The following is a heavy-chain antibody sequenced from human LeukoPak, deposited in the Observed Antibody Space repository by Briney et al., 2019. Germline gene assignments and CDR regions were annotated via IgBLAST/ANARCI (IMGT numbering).Heavy chain of an antibody. J-gene: IGHJ4*01. V-gene: IGHV4-4*07. CDR3: ARDLGFWSGPDY. CDR2: IYSSGSA. Sequence: PSETLSLTCTVSGGSISSYYWSWIRQPPGKGLQWIGRIYSSGSANYNPSLKSRVTMSVDTSKNQFSLRLSSVTAADTAVYYCARDLGFWSGPDYWGHGTLVTVSS. CDR1: GGSISSYY. D-gene: IGHD3-3*01.